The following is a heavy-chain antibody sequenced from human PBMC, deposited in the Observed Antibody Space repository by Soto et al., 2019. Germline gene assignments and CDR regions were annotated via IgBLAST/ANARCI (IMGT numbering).Heavy chain of an antibody. CDR1: GGSISSYY. V-gene: IGHV4-59*08. J-gene: IGHJ6*03. CDR3: AGVPPSRYYYYMDV. CDR2: IYYSGST. Sequence: QVQLQESGPGLVKPSETLSLTCTVSGGSISSYYWSWIRQPPGKGLEWIGYIYYSGSTNYNPSLKRRVTISVDTSKNQFSLKLSSVTAADTAVYYCAGVPPSRYYYYMDVWGKGTTVTVSS.